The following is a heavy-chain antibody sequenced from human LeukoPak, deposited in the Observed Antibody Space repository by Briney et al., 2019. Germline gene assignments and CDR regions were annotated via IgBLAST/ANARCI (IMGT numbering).Heavy chain of an antibody. D-gene: IGHD5-24*01. CDR3: ARHQRPTRDGYKYYFDY. V-gene: IGHV4-39*01. J-gene: IGHJ4*02. CDR1: GGSISSSSYY. Sequence: SETLSLTCTVSGGSISSSSYYWGWLRQPPGKGLEWIGSIYYSGSTYYNPSLKSRVTISVDTSKNQFSLKLSSVTAADTAVYYCARHQRPTRDGYKYYFDYWGQGTLVTVSS. CDR2: IYYSGST.